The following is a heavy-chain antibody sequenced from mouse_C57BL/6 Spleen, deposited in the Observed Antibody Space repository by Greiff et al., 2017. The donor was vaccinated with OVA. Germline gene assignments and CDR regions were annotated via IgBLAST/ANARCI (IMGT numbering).Heavy chain of an antibody. CDR1: GYAFSSSW. CDR3: ASLYGSSLFDY. J-gene: IGHJ2*01. D-gene: IGHD1-1*01. Sequence: QVQLQQSGPELVKPGASVKISCKASGYAFSSSWMNWVKQRPGKGLEWIGRIYPGDGDTNYNGKFKGKATLTADKSSSTAYMQLSSLTSEDSAVYFCASLYGSSLFDYWGQGTTLTVSS. V-gene: IGHV1-82*01. CDR2: IYPGDGDT.